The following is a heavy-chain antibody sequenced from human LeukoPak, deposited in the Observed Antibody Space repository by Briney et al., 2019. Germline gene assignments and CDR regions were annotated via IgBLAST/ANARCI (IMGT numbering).Heavy chain of an antibody. CDR3: ARFAVGANLVDY. CDR1: GFTFSNYE. V-gene: IGHV3-48*03. Sequence: PGGSLRLSCAASGFTFSNYEMNWVRQAPGKGLEWVSYISSGASTLYYADSVRGRFTISRDNDKNSLYLQMNSLRAEDTAVYYCARFAVGANLVDYWGQGTLATVSS. CDR2: ISSGASTL. J-gene: IGHJ4*02. D-gene: IGHD1-26*01.